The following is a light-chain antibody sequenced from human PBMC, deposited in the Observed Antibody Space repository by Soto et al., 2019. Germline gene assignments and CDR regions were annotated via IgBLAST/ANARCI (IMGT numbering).Light chain of an antibody. V-gene: IGKV1-5*03. Sequence: IQLTQSPSSLSASVGDRVTITCRASQSISSWLAWYQQKPGKAPKLLIYKASSLESGVPSRFSGSGSGTEFTLTISSLQPEDFATYYCQQYKSYSWTVGQGNKVDSK. CDR2: KAS. J-gene: IGKJ1*01. CDR1: QSISSW. CDR3: QQYKSYSWT.